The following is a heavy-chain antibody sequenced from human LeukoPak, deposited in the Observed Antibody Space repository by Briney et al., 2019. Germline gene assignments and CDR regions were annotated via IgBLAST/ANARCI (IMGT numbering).Heavy chain of an antibody. D-gene: IGHD6-19*01. CDR1: GFTLSSYA. J-gene: IGHJ4*02. Sequence: GGSLRLSCAGSGFTLSSYAMSWVRQAPGEGLEWVSAISGSGGSTYYADSVKGRFTISRDNSKNTLYLQMNSLRAEDTAVYYCAKDDWQWLVDYWGQGTLVTVSS. CDR3: AKDDWQWLVDY. V-gene: IGHV3-23*01. CDR2: ISGSGGST.